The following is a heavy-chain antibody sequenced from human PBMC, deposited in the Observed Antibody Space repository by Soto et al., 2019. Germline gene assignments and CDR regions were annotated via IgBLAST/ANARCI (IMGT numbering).Heavy chain of an antibody. CDR1: DYTLTSYG. CDR3: PQVYCYSTGCYEIKTWFDP. Sequence: QVQLVQSGAEVKKPGASVKVSCKASDYTLTSYGIIWVRQAPGQGLEWMGGINAYNGHTNFAQKFQGRVTMTTDTSTSTAYMELRSLRSDDTAVYYCPQVYCYSTGCYEIKTWFDPWGQGTLVTVSS. J-gene: IGHJ5*02. CDR2: INAYNGHT. D-gene: IGHD2-2*01. V-gene: IGHV1-18*04.